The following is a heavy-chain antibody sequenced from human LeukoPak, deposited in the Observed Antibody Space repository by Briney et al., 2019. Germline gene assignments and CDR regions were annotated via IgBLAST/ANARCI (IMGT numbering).Heavy chain of an antibody. CDR3: ARSGVGYYYDSSGYYPLDY. D-gene: IGHD3-22*01. CDR1: GYTFTNYG. V-gene: IGHV1-18*01. CDR2: ISAYTDNT. Sequence: ASAKVSCKASGYTFTNYGISWVRQAPGQGLEWMGWISAYTDNTNYAQKLQGRVTMTTDTSTSTAYMELRSLRSGDTAVYYCARSGVGYYYDSSGYYPLDYWGQGTLVTVSS. J-gene: IGHJ4*02.